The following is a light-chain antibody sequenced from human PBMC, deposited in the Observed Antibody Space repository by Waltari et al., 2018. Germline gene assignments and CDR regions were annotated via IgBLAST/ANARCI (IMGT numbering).Light chain of an antibody. J-gene: IGLJ2*01. V-gene: IGLV2-14*03. Sequence: QSALTQPASVSGSPGQSIIISCPGTSSDGGDDKYVSWYQQPPGKAPKLMIYEVSNRPSGVSDRFSGSKSGNTASLTISGLQADDEAAYYCSSYTTTSTVLFGGGTELTVL. CDR2: EVS. CDR3: SSYTTTSTVL. CDR1: SSDGGDDKY.